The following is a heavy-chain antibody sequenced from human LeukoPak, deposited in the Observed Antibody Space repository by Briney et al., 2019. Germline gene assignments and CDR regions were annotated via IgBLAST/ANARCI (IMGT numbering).Heavy chain of an antibody. CDR2: INTDGSST. CDR1: GFTFRTYW. D-gene: IGHD3-22*01. J-gene: IGHJ4*02. Sequence: GGSLRLSCSASGFTFRTYWMHWVRQVPGRGLVWVSRINTDGSSTTYADSVKGRFTISRDNAENTLYLQMNSLRAEDTAVYYCARSDYYPSNDYSAYVDYWGQGALVTVSS. V-gene: IGHV3-74*01. CDR3: ARSDYYPSNDYSAYVDY.